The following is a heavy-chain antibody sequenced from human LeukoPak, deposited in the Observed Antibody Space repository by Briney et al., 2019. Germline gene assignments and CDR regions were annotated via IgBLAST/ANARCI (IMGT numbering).Heavy chain of an antibody. CDR2: ISGSGATT. J-gene: IGHJ4*02. CDR1: GFIFTSYA. CDR3: AKGARLRLGEDFDY. D-gene: IGHD3-16*01. Sequence: QPGGSLRLSCAASGFIFTSYAMSWVRHTPGKGLEWVSGISGSGATTYYADSVKGRLTISRDNSKNTVYLQMNSLRAEDTAVYYCAKGARLRLGEDFDYWGQGTLVTVSS. V-gene: IGHV3-23*01.